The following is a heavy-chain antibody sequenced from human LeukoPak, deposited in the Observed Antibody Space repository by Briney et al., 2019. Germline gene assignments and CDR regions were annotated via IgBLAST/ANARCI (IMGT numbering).Heavy chain of an antibody. CDR1: GCTFSTYS. CDR3: ARGTNVNVSDI. Sequence: GGSLRLSCAASGCTFSTYSMNWVRQAPGKGLEWVSSISSNGNSIFYADSVKGRFTISRDNAKNSLYLQVNSLRAEDTAVCYCARGTNVNVSDIWGQGTMVTVSS. D-gene: IGHD2-8*01. J-gene: IGHJ3*02. CDR2: ISSNGNSI. V-gene: IGHV3-21*01.